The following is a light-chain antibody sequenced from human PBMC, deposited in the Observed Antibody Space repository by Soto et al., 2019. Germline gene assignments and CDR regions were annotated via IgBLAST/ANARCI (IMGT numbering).Light chain of an antibody. J-gene: IGKJ4*01. CDR2: GAS. CDR1: QSVSSN. CDR3: QQYNNWPQT. Sequence: EIVMTQSPATLSVTRGERATLSCRASQSVSSNLAWYQQKPGQAPRLLIYGASTRATGIPARFSGSGSGTEFTLTISSLQSEDFAVYYCQQYNNWPQTFGGGTKVEIK. V-gene: IGKV3-15*01.